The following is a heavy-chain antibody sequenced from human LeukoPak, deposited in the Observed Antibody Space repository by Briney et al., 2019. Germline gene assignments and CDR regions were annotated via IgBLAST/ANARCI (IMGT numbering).Heavy chain of an antibody. V-gene: IGHV4-59*02. CDR1: GGSVRSYY. CDR3: AIGDGSNLGNWFDP. Sequence: SETLSLTCTVSGGSVRSYYWSWIRQSPGKGLEWIGYIYYSGTTKYNPSLEGRVTISRDTSRTRLSLNLRSMTAADTAVYYFAIGDGSNLGNWFDPWGQGILVTVSS. CDR2: IYYSGTT. D-gene: IGHD5-24*01. J-gene: IGHJ5*01.